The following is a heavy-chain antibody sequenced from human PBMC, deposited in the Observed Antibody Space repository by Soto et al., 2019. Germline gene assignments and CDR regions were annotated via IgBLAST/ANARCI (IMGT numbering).Heavy chain of an antibody. Sequence: PSETLSLTCTVSGGSISSGDYYLSWIRPPPGKGLEWIGYIYYSGSTYYNPSLKSRVTISVDTSKNQFSLKLSSVTAADTAVYYCARLLSRNWFDPWGQGTLVTVSS. V-gene: IGHV4-30-4*01. D-gene: IGHD2-21*01. CDR1: GGSISSGDYY. J-gene: IGHJ5*02. CDR2: IYYSGST. CDR3: ARLLSRNWFDP.